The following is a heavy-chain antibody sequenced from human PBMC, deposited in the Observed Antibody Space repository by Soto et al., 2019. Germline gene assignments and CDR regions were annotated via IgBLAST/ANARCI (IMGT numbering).Heavy chain of an antibody. D-gene: IGHD3-3*01. CDR3: ARNGSYYDFWSGYYFGGGMDV. J-gene: IGHJ6*02. CDR2: INHSGST. Sequence: PSETLSLTCAVYGGSFSGYYWSWIRQPPRKGLEWIGEINHSGSTNYNPSLKSRVTISVDTSKNQFSLKLSSVTAADTAVYYCARNGSYYDFWSGYYFGGGMDVWGQGTTVTVSS. CDR1: GGSFSGYY. V-gene: IGHV4-34*01.